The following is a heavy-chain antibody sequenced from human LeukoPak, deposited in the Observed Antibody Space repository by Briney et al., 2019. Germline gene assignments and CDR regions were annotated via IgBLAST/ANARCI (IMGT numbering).Heavy chain of an antibody. CDR1: GFTFSTHS. J-gene: IGHJ3*02. Sequence: GGSLRLSCAASGFTFSTHSINWVRQAPGKGREWVSYISSSGSATHYADSVKGRFTISRDNAENSLYLQMNSLRAEDTAVYYCARDGVGATAGPADVFDIWGQGTMVTVSS. V-gene: IGHV3-48*01. D-gene: IGHD1-26*01. CDR3: ARDGVGATAGPADVFDI. CDR2: ISSSGSAT.